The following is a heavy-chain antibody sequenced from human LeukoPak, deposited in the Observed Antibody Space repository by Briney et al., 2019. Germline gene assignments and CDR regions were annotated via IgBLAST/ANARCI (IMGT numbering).Heavy chain of an antibody. CDR3: ARLAYSTSSAGYMDV. CDR1: GYTFTDSN. V-gene: IGHV1-2*02. CDR2: INPNSGAT. Sequence: ASVKVSCKASGYTFTDSNIHWVRQAPGQGLEWMGWINPNSGATNYEQRFQGRVTMTRDTSTSTAYMELSRLKSDDMAVYYCARLAYSTSSAGYMDVWGKGTTVTVSS. D-gene: IGHD6-6*01. J-gene: IGHJ6*03.